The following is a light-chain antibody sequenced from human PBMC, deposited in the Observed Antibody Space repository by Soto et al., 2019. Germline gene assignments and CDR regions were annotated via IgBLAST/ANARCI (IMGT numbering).Light chain of an antibody. CDR3: SSYTSSSTVV. J-gene: IGLJ2*01. CDR2: DVS. CDR1: SSDVGGYNY. V-gene: IGLV2-14*01. Sequence: QSALTQPASVSGSPGQSITISCTGTSSDVGGYNYVSWYQQHPGKAPKLMIYDVSNRPSGVSNRFSGSKSGNTASLTIPGLQAEDEADYYCSSYTSSSTVVFAGGTKVTVL.